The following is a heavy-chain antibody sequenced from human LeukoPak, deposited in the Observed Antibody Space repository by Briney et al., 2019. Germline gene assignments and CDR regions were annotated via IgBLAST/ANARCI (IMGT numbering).Heavy chain of an antibody. CDR2: IIPIFGTA. D-gene: IGHD3-3*01. Sequence: SVKVSCKASGGTFSSYAISWVRQAPGQGLEWMGGIIPIFGTANYAQKFQGRVTITADESTSTAYMELSSLRSEGTAVYYCARGAGGRSVRFDPWGQGTLVTVSS. V-gene: IGHV1-69*01. CDR3: ARGAGGRSVRFDP. J-gene: IGHJ5*02. CDR1: GGTFSSYA.